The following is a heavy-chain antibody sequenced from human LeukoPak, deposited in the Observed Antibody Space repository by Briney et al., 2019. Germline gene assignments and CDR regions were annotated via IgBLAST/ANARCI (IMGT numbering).Heavy chain of an antibody. CDR1: GFTFSSYA. CDR3: AKAAGLLWFGELLGDFDY. V-gene: IGHV3-23*01. CDR2: ISGSGGST. D-gene: IGHD3-10*01. J-gene: IGHJ4*02. Sequence: GGSLRLSCAASGFTFSSYAMGWVRQAPGKGLEWVSAISGSGGSTYYADSVKGRFTISRDNSKNTLYPQMNSLRAEDTAVYYCAKAAGLLWFGELLGDFDYWGQGTLVTVSS.